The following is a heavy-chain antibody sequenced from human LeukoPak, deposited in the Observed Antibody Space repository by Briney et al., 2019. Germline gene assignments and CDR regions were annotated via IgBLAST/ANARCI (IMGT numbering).Heavy chain of an antibody. Sequence: PGGSLRLSCAVSGFTFSIYSMNWVRQAPGKGLEWVSHISSSSSTIYYADSAKGRFTISRDNAKNSLYLQMNSLRAENTAVYYCARDCGGGSCYGPYDAFDIWGQGTMVTVSS. CDR1: GFTFSIYS. J-gene: IGHJ3*02. CDR2: ISSSSSTI. V-gene: IGHV3-48*04. CDR3: ARDCGGGSCYGPYDAFDI. D-gene: IGHD2-15*01.